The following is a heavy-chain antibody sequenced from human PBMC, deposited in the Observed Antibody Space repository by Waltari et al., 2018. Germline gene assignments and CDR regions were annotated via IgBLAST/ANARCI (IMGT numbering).Heavy chain of an antibody. D-gene: IGHD6-19*01. CDR3: ARVHSSGWLRAFDI. V-gene: IGHV1-8*01. CDR2: MKPSSGNT. Sequence: QVQLVQSGAEVKKPGASVKVSCKASGYTFTCYDINWVRPPTGQGLEWMGWMKPSSGNTGYAQKFHGRVTMTSNTSISTADMELSSLRSEDTAVYYCARVHSSGWLRAFDIWGQGTMVTVSS. CDR1: GYTFTCYD. J-gene: IGHJ3*02.